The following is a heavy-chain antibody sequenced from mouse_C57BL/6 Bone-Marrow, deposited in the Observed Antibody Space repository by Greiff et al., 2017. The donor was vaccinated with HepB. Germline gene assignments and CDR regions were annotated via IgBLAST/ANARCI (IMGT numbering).Heavy chain of an antibody. CDR3: ARRGYDRYAMDY. CDR1: GFTFSSYT. V-gene: IGHV5-9*01. Sequence: EVKLVESGGGLVKPGGSLKLSCAASGFTFSSYTMSWVRQTPEKRLEWVATLSGGGGNTYYPDRVKGRFTISRDNAKNTLYLQMSSLRSEDTALYYCARRGYDRYAMDYWGQGTSVTVSS. CDR2: LSGGGGNT. D-gene: IGHD2-2*01. J-gene: IGHJ4*01.